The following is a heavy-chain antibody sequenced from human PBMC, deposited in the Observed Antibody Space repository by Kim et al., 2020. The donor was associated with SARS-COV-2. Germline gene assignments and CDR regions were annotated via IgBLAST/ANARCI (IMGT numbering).Heavy chain of an antibody. J-gene: IGHJ6*03. D-gene: IGHD3-10*01. CDR2: ISSSSSTI. CDR3: ARGGFYRGVKRNAYYYYMDV. V-gene: IGHV3-48*02. CDR1: GFTFSSYS. Sequence: GGSLRLSCAASGFTFSSYSMNWVRQAPGKGLEWVSYISSSSSTIYYADSVKGRFTISRDNAKNSLYLQMNSLRDEDTAVYYCARGGFYRGVKRNAYYYYMDVWGKGTTVTVSS.